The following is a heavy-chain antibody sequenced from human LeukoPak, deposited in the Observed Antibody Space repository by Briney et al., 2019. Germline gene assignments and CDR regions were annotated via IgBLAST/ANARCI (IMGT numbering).Heavy chain of an antibody. CDR2: IYYSGST. CDR3: ARDLLYSSPGFDY. D-gene: IGHD6-13*01. V-gene: IGHV4-30-4*08. Sequence: PPQTLSLTCTVSGGSISSGDFCWSWIRQPPGKGLEWIGYIYYSGSTYYNPSLKSRVTISVDTSKNQFSLKLSSVTAADTAVYYCARDLLYSSPGFDYWGQGTLVTVSS. CDR1: GGSISSGDFC. J-gene: IGHJ4*02.